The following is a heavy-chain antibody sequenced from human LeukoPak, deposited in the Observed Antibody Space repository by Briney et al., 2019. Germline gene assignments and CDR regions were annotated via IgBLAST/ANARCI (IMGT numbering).Heavy chain of an antibody. CDR2: IIPIFGTA. Sequence: SVTVSYSACGGTFSRYAISWVRQALGGGREWKGEIIPIFGTANYAQKFQGRVTITTDESTSTAYMELSSLRSEDTAVYYCARGGAYCGGDCYSLAGFDYWGQGTLVTVSS. CDR3: ARGGAYCGGDCYSLAGFDY. J-gene: IGHJ4*02. CDR1: GGTFSRYA. D-gene: IGHD2-21*02. V-gene: IGHV1-69*05.